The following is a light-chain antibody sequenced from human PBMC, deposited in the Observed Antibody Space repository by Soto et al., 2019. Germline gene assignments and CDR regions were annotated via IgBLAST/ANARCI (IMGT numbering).Light chain of an antibody. Sequence: EIVLTQSPGTLSLSPGERATLSCRASQSVSSSYLAWCQQKPGQAPRLLLYGASSRATGIPDRFSGSGSGTDFNLTISRLEPEDFAVYYCQQYGSSPFTFGGGTKVEIK. CDR3: QQYGSSPFT. CDR1: QSVSSSY. V-gene: IGKV3-20*01. CDR2: GAS. J-gene: IGKJ4*01.